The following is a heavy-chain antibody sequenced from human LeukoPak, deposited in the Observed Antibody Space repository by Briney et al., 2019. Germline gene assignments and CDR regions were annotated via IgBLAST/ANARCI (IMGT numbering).Heavy chain of an antibody. CDR3: ARVDYYGSGSQDY. V-gene: IGHV4-59*01. Sequence: SETLSLTCAVYGGSFSGYYWSWIRQPPGKGLEWIGYIYYSGSTNYNPSLKSRVTISVDTSKNQFSLKLSSVTAADTAVYYCARVDYYGSGSQDYWGQGTLVTVSS. CDR2: IYYSGST. D-gene: IGHD3-10*01. J-gene: IGHJ4*02. CDR1: GGSFSGYY.